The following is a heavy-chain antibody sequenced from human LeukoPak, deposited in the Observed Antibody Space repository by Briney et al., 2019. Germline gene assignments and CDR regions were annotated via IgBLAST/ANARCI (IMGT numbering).Heavy chain of an antibody. J-gene: IGHJ6*02. CDR1: GFTFSRYW. CDR2: IKSDGITT. D-gene: IGHD6-13*01. Sequence: GGSLRLSCAASGFTFSRYWMHWVRQAPGKGLVWVSLIKSDGITTNYADSVKGRFTISRDNAKNTLYLQMNSLRGEDTAVYFCASIEYSSNWNLWGQGTTVTASS. V-gene: IGHV3-74*01. CDR3: ASIEYSSNWNL.